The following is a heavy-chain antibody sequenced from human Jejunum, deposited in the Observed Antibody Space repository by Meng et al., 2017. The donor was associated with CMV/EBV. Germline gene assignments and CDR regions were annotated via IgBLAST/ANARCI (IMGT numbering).Heavy chain of an antibody. J-gene: IGHJ4*02. Sequence: SGGSISNGDDYWTWIRQSPGKGLEWIGYIYYSGNTFYNPSLQSRVSISVDTSKNQFSLNLGSVTAADTALYYCATRLSASAQIDNWGQGTLVTVSS. CDR2: IYYSGNT. D-gene: IGHD3-16*01. CDR3: ATRLSASAQIDN. CDR1: GGSISNGDDY. V-gene: IGHV4-30-4*08.